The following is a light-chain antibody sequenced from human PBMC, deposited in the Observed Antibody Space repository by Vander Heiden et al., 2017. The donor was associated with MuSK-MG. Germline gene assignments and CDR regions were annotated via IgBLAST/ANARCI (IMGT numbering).Light chain of an antibody. CDR1: SSNIGTNN. Sequence: QSVLTPPPPASGTPGQTVPISCSGSSSNIGTNNVQWCQQLPGTAPKLLINTNSQRPSGVPDRISGSKSGTSASLAISGLRSEDEADYYCAVWDNSLSAWVLGGGTKVTVL. J-gene: IGLJ3*02. V-gene: IGLV1-47*02. CDR3: AVWDNSLSAWV. CDR2: TNS.